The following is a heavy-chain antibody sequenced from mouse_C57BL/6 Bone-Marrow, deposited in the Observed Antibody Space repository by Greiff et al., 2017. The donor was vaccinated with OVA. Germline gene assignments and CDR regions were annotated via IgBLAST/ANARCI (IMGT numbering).Heavy chain of an antibody. CDR3: ARRLLWYPYAMDD. J-gene: IGHJ4*01. D-gene: IGHD2-1*01. Sequence: EVQVEESGGHLVKPGGSLKLSCAASGFTFSSYGMSWVRQTPDQSLEWVGTISSGGGYTYYPDSLKGRATMTTDKANNTLYLQMSSLKSEDTAMYYGARRLLWYPYAMDDWGQGTSVTGSS. CDR1: GFTFSSYG. CDR2: ISSGGGYT. V-gene: IGHV5-6*02.